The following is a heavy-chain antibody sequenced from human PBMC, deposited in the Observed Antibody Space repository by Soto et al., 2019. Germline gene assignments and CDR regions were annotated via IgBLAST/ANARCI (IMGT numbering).Heavy chain of an antibody. CDR2: IWYDGSNK. CDR1: GFTFSSYG. Sequence: GGSLRLSCAASGFTFSSYGMHWVRQAPGKGLEWVAVIWYDGSNKYYADSVKGRFTISRENSKNTLYLQMNSLRAEDTAVYYCARGYTYYYDSSGYYYEGIFDYWGQGTLVTVSS. J-gene: IGHJ4*02. V-gene: IGHV3-33*01. D-gene: IGHD3-22*01. CDR3: ARGYTYYYDSSGYYYEGIFDY.